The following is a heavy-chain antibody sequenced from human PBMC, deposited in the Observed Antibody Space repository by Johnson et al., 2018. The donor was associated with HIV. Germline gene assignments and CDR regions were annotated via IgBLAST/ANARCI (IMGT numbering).Heavy chain of an antibody. CDR3: AGGCRDGYTCDVFDV. Sequence: VQLVESGGGLVQPGGSLRLSCAASGLSVSSNYMTWVRQGPGKGLEWVSVIDSGGGTKYADSVTGRFIISRDNSKNTLYLQMNSLRAEDTAVYFCAGGCRDGYTCDVFDVWGQGTGVTVSS. V-gene: IGHV3-66*01. CDR2: IDSGGGT. J-gene: IGHJ3*01. D-gene: IGHD5-24*01. CDR1: GLSVSSNY.